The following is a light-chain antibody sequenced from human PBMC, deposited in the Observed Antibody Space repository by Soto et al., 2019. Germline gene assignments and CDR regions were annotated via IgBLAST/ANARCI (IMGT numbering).Light chain of an antibody. CDR1: QSISSW. CDR3: LQLNTYPWT. CDR2: DAS. J-gene: IGKJ1*01. V-gene: IGKV1-5*01. Sequence: DIQMTQSPSTLSASVGDRVTITCRASQSISSWLAWYQQKPGEAPKLLIYDASSLESGVPPSFSGSGSGTEFTLTISSLQPEDVATYYCLQLNTYPWTFGQGTKVDIK.